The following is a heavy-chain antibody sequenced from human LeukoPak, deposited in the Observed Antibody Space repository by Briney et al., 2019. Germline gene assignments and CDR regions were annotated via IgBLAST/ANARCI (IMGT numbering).Heavy chain of an antibody. V-gene: IGHV3-23*01. Sequence: GGSLRLSCAASGFTFSSYAMSWVRQAPGKGLEWVSAISGSGGSTYYADSVKGRFTISRDNSKNTLYLQMNSLRAEDTAVYYCAKDPSACSNYDWFDPWGQGTLVTVSS. CDR2: ISGSGGST. CDR3: AKDPSACSNYDWFDP. D-gene: IGHD4-4*01. CDR1: GFTFSSYA. J-gene: IGHJ5*02.